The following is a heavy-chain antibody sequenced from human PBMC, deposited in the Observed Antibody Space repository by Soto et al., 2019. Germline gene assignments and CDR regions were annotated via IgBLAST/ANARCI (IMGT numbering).Heavy chain of an antibody. CDR3: AKQTYYYGSGSYSAFDY. CDR2: ISYDGSNK. CDR1: GFTFSSYG. V-gene: IGHV3-30*18. J-gene: IGHJ4*02. Sequence: GGSLRLSCAASGFTFSSYGMHWVRQAPGKGLEWVAVISYDGSNKYYADSVKGRFTISRDNSKNTLYLQMNSLRAEDTAVYYCAKQTYYYGSGSYSAFDYWGQGTLVTV. D-gene: IGHD3-10*01.